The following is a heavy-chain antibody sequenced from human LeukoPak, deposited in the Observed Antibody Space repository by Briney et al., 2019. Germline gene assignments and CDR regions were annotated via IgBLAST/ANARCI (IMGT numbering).Heavy chain of an antibody. D-gene: IGHD2-2*01. Sequence: GASVKVSCKASGYTFTGYYIHWVRQAPGQGLEWMGWINPHSGGTSYAQKFQGRVTMTRDTSTSTVYMELSSLRSEDTAVYYCAIGYCSSTSCEYYFDYWGQGTLVTVSS. J-gene: IGHJ4*02. V-gene: IGHV1-46*01. CDR3: AIGYCSSTSCEYYFDY. CDR1: GYTFTGYY. CDR2: INPHSGGT.